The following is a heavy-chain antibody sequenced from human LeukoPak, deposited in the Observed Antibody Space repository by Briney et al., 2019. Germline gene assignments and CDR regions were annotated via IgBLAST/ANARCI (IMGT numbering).Heavy chain of an antibody. V-gene: IGHV6-1*01. CDR1: GDSVSSNSAA. D-gene: IGHD2-15*01. J-gene: IGHJ4*02. Sequence: SQTLSLTCAISGDSVSSNSAAWNWIRQSPSRGLECLGRTYYRSKWYNDYAVSVKSRITINPDTSKNQFSLQLNSVTPEDTAVYYCARDCVFDKLLHPVNFDYWGQGTLVTVSS. CDR3: ARDCVFDKLLHPVNFDY. CDR2: TYYRSKWYN.